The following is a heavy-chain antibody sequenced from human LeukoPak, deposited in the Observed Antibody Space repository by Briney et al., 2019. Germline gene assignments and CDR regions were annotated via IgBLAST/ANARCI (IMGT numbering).Heavy chain of an antibody. V-gene: IGHV3-11*01. J-gene: IGHJ4*02. CDR1: GFTFSDYY. Sequence: GGSLRLSCAASGFTFSDYYMSWLRQAPGKGLEWVSYISSSGSTAYYADSVKGRFTISRDNVKNSLYLQMNGLRDEDTAVYYCARVGYSSVYWNSDFWGQGTLVTVSS. D-gene: IGHD5-18*01. CDR2: ISSSGSTA. CDR3: ARVGYSSVYWNSDF.